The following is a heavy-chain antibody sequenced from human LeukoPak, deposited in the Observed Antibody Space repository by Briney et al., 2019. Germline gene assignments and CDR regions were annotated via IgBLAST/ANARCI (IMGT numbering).Heavy chain of an antibody. V-gene: IGHV4-4*07. CDR1: GGSFNGYY. J-gene: IGHJ2*01. Sequence: SETLSLTCTVSGGSFNGYYWSWIRQPAEKGLEWIGRIYTSGTTNYNPSLKSRVTMSVDTSKNQFSLKLSSVTAADTAVYYCARDLNSASERYFDLWGRGTLVTVSS. D-gene: IGHD3-10*01. CDR2: IYTSGTT. CDR3: ARDLNSASERYFDL.